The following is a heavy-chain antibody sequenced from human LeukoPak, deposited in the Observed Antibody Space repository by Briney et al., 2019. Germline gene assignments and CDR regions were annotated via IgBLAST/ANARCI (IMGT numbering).Heavy chain of an antibody. J-gene: IGHJ4*02. CDR2: ISGRTGAT. CDR1: GFTFTTNA. V-gene: IGHV3-23*01. CDR3: AKCGNSGCHLIDY. Sequence: GGSLRLSCAASGFTFTTNAMSWVRQAPGKGLEWVSAISGRTGATYYANSEKGRFTISRDNSKSTLYLQMDSLRAEDTAVYYCAKCGNSGCHLIDYWGQGTLVTVSS. D-gene: IGHD5-12*01.